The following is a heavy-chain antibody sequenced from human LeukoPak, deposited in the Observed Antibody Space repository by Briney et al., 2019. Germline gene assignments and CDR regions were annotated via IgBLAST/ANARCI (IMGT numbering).Heavy chain of an antibody. V-gene: IGHV4-4*09. CDR2: IHSSGGR. Sequence: SETLSLTCTVSGASISNYYWSWIRQTPEKGLEWMGHIHSSGGRSYYPSLKSRLTLSIDTSRNQLSLKLPSVTAADTAVYFCARLGSYHDFWGQGALVTVSS. J-gene: IGHJ4*02. D-gene: IGHD1-26*01. CDR1: GASISNYY. CDR3: ARLGSYHDF.